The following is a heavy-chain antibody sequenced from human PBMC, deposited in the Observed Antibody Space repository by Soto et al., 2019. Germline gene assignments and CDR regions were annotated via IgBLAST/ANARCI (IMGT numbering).Heavy chain of an antibody. J-gene: IGHJ5*02. CDR2: IYHSGST. CDR1: GGSISSGGYS. D-gene: IGHD3-10*01. CDR3: ARAYYYFSGSYADTLWFDP. Sequence: SETLSLTCAVSGGSISSGGYSWSWIRQPPGKGLEWIGYIYHSGSTYYNPSLKSRVTISVDRSKNQFSLKLSSVTAADTAVYYCARAYYYFSGSYADTLWFDPWSQGTLVTVSA. V-gene: IGHV4-30-2*01.